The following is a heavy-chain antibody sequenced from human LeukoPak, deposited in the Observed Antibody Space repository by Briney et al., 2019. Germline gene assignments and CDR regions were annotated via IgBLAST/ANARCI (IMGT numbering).Heavy chain of an antibody. V-gene: IGHV1-69*04. CDR3: ASDSSGPGAPYYYYGMDV. J-gene: IGHJ6*02. D-gene: IGHD3-22*01. Sequence: SVKVSCKPSGVTFSSYGITWVRQAPGQGLEWVGKIIPVLGITTYAQKFQGRVTITADESTSTAYMELSSLRSEDTAVYYCASDSSGPGAPYYYYGMDVWGQGTTVTVSS. CDR1: GVTFSSYG. CDR2: IIPVLGIT.